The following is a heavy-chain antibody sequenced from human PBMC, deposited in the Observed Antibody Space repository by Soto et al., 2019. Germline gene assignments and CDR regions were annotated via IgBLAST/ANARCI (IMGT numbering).Heavy chain of an antibody. D-gene: IGHD3-10*01. CDR2: INPNSGGT. J-gene: IGHJ2*01. CDR1: GYTFTGYY. V-gene: IGHV1-2*04. CDR3: ARDKGSWYFDL. Sequence: QVQLVQSGAEVKKPGASVKVSCKASGYTFTGYYMHWVRQAPGQGLEGMGWINPNSGGTDCAQKFQGWGTMTRDTSISTAYMERGRLRSDDTAVYYCARDKGSWYFDLWGRGTLVTVSS.